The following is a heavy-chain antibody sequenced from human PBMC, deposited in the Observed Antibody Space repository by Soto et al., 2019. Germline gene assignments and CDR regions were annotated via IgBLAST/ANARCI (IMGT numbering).Heavy chain of an antibody. Sequence: ASVKVSCKASGGTFSSYAISWVRQAPGQGLEWMGGIIPIFGTANYAQKFKGRVTITADESTSTAYMELSSLRSEETAVYYCAREDSHSSSWNRCDHWAQRTLVPVSS. V-gene: IGHV1-69*13. D-gene: IGHD6-13*01. CDR1: GGTFSSYA. CDR2: IIPIFGTA. CDR3: AREDSHSSSWNRCDH. J-gene: IGHJ5*02.